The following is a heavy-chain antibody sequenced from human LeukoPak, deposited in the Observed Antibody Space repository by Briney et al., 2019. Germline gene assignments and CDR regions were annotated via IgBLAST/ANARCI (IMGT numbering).Heavy chain of an antibody. J-gene: IGHJ4*02. CDR2: IYSGGKT. D-gene: IGHD6-19*01. CDR1: GFTVSSNY. Sequence: GGSPRLSCAASGFTVSSNYMSWVRQAPGKGLEWVSVIYSGGKTYYADSVKGRFTISRDNSKNTLYLQMDSLRAEDTAVYYCAGGSSGWYPDYWGQGTLVTVSS. V-gene: IGHV3-53*01. CDR3: AGGSSGWYPDY.